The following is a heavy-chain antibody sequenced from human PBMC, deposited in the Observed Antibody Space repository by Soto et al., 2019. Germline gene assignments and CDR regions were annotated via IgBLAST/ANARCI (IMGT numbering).Heavy chain of an antibody. V-gene: IGHV3-48*01. CDR2: ISSSSSTI. D-gene: IGHD3-10*01. Sequence: EVQLVESGGGLVQPGGSLRLSCAASGFTFSSYSMNWVRQAPGKGLEWVSYISSSSSTIYYADSVKGRFTISRDNAKNSLYLLMNSLIAEDTAVYYCARDYYGSGSYRDYWGQGTLVTVSS. J-gene: IGHJ4*02. CDR3: ARDYYGSGSYRDY. CDR1: GFTFSSYS.